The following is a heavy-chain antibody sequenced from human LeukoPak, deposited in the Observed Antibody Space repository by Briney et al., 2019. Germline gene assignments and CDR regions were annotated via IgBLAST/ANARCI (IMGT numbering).Heavy chain of an antibody. CDR1: GGSISSYY. V-gene: IGHV4-59*01. D-gene: IGHD2-2*01. Sequence: SETLSLTCTLSGGSISSYYWSWIRQPPGKGLEWIGYIYYSGSTNYNPSLKSRVTISVDTSKNQVSLKLSSVTAADTAMYYCAGYCSSTTCYLDAYDIWGQGTMVTVSS. CDR3: AGYCSSTTCYLDAYDI. J-gene: IGHJ3*02. CDR2: IYYSGST.